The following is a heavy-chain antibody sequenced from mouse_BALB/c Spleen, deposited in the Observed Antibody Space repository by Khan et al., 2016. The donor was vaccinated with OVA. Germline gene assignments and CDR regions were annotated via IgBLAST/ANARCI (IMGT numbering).Heavy chain of an antibody. Sequence: QVRLQQSGAELAKPGSSVKMSCVASGYAFTTYWMHWIKQRPGQGLEWIGYINPSTGYIENNQKFKDKATLTTDASSSTAYMQLISLTSEDSAVYYCPRRGLFGIFVYWGQGTQVTVSA. D-gene: IGHD1-1*02. V-gene: IGHV1-7*01. CDR2: INPSTGYI. CDR3: PRRGLFGIFVY. CDR1: GYAFTTYW. J-gene: IGHJ3*01.